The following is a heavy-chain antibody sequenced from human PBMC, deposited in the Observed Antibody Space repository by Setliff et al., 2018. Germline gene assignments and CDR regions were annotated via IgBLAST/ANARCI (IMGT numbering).Heavy chain of an antibody. Sequence: GGSLRLSCAASGFTFSSYSMNWVRQAPGKGLEWVSSISSSSSYIYYADSVKGRFTISRDNAKNSLYLQMNSLRAEDTAVYYCASNIATASNWFDPWGQGTLVTVSS. CDR2: ISSSSSYI. V-gene: IGHV3-21*01. J-gene: IGHJ5*02. CDR1: GFTFSSYS. CDR3: ASNIATASNWFDP. D-gene: IGHD6-13*01.